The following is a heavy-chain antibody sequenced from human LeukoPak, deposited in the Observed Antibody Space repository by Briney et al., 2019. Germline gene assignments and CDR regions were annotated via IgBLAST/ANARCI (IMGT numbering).Heavy chain of an antibody. CDR1: GFTFDDYA. V-gene: IGHV3-9*01. J-gene: IGHJ6*02. CDR2: ISWSSGNI. CDR3: ARDAWRRAFNYGMDV. D-gene: IGHD5-12*01. Sequence: PGRSLTLSCAASGFTFDDYAMHWVRQAPGKGLEWVAGISWSSGNIGYADSVKGRFTISRDNAENSLHLQMNSLRTEDTALYFCARDAWRRAFNYGMDVWGQGTTVAVSS.